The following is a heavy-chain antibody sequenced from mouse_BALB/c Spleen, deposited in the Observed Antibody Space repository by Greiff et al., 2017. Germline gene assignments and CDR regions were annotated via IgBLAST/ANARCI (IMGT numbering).Heavy chain of an antibody. CDR2: IRLKSNNYAT. V-gene: IGHV6-6*02. J-gene: IGHJ3*01. Sequence: DVKVEESGGGLVQPGGSMKLSCVASGFTFSNYWMNWVRQSPEKGLEWVAEIRLKSNNYATHYAESVKGRFTISRDDSKSSVYLQMNNLRAEDTGIYYCTDLGRFAYWGQGTLVTVSA. D-gene: IGHD4-1*01. CDR1: GFTFSNYW. CDR3: TDLGRFAY.